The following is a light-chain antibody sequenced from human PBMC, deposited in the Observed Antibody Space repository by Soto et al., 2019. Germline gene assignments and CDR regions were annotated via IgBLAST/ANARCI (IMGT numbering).Light chain of an antibody. J-gene: IGKJ4*01. CDR1: QSVSRY. V-gene: IGKV3-11*01. Sequence: EIVLTQSPATLSLSPGERATLSCRASQSVSRYLAWYQQKPGQAPRLLIYDASNRATVIPARFSGSGSGTDFTLTISSLEPEDFAVYDCQQRSDWPSTFGGGTKVQIK. CDR2: DAS. CDR3: QQRSDWPST.